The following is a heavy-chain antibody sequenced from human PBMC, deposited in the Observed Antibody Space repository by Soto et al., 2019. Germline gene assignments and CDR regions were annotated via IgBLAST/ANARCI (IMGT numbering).Heavy chain of an antibody. CDR3: ARDARYCSSTSCLPDY. CDR2: IWYDGSNK. V-gene: IGHV3-33*01. CDR1: GFTFSSYG. Sequence: SGGSLRLSRAASGFTFSSYGMHWVRQAPGKGLEWVAVIWYDGSNKYYADSVKGRFTISRDNSKNTLYLQMNSLRAEDTAVYYCARDARYCSSTSCLPDYWGQGTLVTVSS. J-gene: IGHJ4*02. D-gene: IGHD2-2*01.